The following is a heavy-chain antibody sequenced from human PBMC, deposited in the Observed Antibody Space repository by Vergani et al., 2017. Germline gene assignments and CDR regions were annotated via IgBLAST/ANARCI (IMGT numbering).Heavy chain of an antibody. CDR3: ARHTTYTDS. V-gene: IGHV5-51*01. CDR2: IYPADSDT. Sequence: EVELVQSGPEMRKPGESLKISCKGSEYSFGNYWIGWGRQMPGKGLEWMGIIYPADSDTGYSPSFEGQYTIPANKSISTAFLPWDSLKASDTALYYCARHTTYTDSWGQGTLVTVSS. J-gene: IGHJ4*02. D-gene: IGHD1-1*01. CDR1: EYSFGNYW.